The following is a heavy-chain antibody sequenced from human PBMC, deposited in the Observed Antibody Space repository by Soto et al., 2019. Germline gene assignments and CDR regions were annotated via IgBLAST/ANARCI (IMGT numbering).Heavy chain of an antibody. CDR1: GYRFDTYG. J-gene: IGHJ4*02. Sequence: QVQLMQSGGDVKKTGASVKVSCKTAGYRFDTYGISWVRQAPGQGLEWMGWISLYNGGKTIYAQKFQGRVSMTTDTSTSTAYMELWSLTSDDTAVYYCARSDVPTGTIIYLDYWVQGPLLTVSA. D-gene: IGHD1-1*01. CDR2: ISLYNGGKT. CDR3: ARSDVPTGTIIYLDY. V-gene: IGHV1-18*01.